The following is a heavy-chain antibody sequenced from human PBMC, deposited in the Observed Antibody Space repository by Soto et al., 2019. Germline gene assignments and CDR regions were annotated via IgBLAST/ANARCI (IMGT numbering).Heavy chain of an antibody. CDR3: AHAGDYDLLSFDH. D-gene: IGHD4-17*01. CDR1: GSSLTPTSMG. Sequence: PAQTLTLTCAFAGSSLTPTSMGVARIRQPPGKALQGRALISWDDDQRYSPYLKDRLTISKDTSRSRVDLTISNMNPEDTGNYLCAHAGDYDLLSFDHWGPGTMVTVYS. CDR2: ISWDDDQ. J-gene: IGHJ4*02. V-gene: IGHV2-5*02.